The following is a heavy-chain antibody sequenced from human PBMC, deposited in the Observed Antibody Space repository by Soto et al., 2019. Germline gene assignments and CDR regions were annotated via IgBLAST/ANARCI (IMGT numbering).Heavy chain of an antibody. CDR1: GGSIISGGYS. Sequence: SETLSLTCAVSGGSIISGGYSCRLILRPPVNCLECIGYIYHSGSTYYNPSLKSRVTISVDRSKNQFSLKLSSVNAADTAVYYCARESTMVRGVDYGMDVWGQGTTVTVS. D-gene: IGHD3-10*01. J-gene: IGHJ6*02. CDR3: ARESTMVRGVDYGMDV. V-gene: IGHV4-30-2*01. CDR2: IYHSGST.